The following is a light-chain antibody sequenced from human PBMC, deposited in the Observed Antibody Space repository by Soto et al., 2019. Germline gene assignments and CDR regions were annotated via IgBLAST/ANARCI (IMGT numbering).Light chain of an antibody. CDR1: QSISDT. CDR3: QQYNNWSWT. Sequence: EIVMTQSPATLSVSPGGGASLSCRASQSISDTLAWYQQKPGQAPRLLIYSASRGATGFPARFSGSGSGTDFTLTISSLQSEDFAVYYCQQYNNWSWTFGQGTKVDI. CDR2: SAS. V-gene: IGKV3-15*01. J-gene: IGKJ1*01.